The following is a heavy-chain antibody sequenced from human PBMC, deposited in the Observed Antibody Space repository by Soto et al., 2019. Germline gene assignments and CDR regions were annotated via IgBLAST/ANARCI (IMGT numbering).Heavy chain of an antibody. CDR1: GGSVSSGSYY. V-gene: IGHV4-61*01. CDR3: ARAYGDYDLSAFDI. Sequence: KPSETLSLTCTVSGGSVSSGSYYWSWIRQPPGKGLEWIGYIYYSGSTNYNPSLKSRVTISVDTSKNQFSLKLSSVTAADTAVYYCARAYGDYDLSAFDIWGQGTMVTVSS. D-gene: IGHD4-17*01. CDR2: IYYSGST. J-gene: IGHJ3*02.